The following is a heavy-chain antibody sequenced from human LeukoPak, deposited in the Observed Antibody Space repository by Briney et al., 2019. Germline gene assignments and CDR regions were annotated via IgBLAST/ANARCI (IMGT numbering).Heavy chain of an antibody. Sequence: GGSLRLSCAASGFTFSSYAMDWVRQAPGKGLEWVAVISYDGSNKYYADSVKGRFTISRDNSKNTLYLQMNSLRAEDTAVYYCATPRDYRGVFDYWGQGTLVTVSS. CDR2: ISYDGSNK. V-gene: IGHV3-30*04. D-gene: IGHD1-26*01. CDR1: GFTFSSYA. CDR3: ATPRDYRGVFDY. J-gene: IGHJ4*02.